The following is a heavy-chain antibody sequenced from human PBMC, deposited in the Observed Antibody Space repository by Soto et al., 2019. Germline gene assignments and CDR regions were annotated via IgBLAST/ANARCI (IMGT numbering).Heavy chain of an antibody. CDR3: ARDRSITIFGVATGGFDP. CDR2: IYHSGST. V-gene: IGHV4-4*02. Sequence: PSETLSLTYAVSSGSISSSNGWSWVRQPPGKGLEWIGEIYHSGSTNYNPSLKSRVTISVDKSKNQFSLKLSSVTAADTAVYYCARDRSITIFGVATGGFDPWGQGTLVTVSS. CDR1: SGSISSSNG. D-gene: IGHD3-3*01. J-gene: IGHJ5*02.